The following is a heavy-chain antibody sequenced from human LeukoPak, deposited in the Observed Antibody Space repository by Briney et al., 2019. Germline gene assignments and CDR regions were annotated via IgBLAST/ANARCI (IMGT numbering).Heavy chain of an antibody. J-gene: IGHJ6*03. D-gene: IGHD2-15*01. CDR1: GLSVSSNY. Sequence: PGGSLRHSRAASGLSVSSNYVSWVRPALEGGLQWVSLLYNDGTTYYADYVKGRFTISRDNSKNMLYLQMNSLRAEDTAVYYCAREICGGSCNPPSYMDVWGNGTTVTVSS. V-gene: IGHV3-53*01. CDR2: LYNDGTT. CDR3: AREICGGSCNPPSYMDV.